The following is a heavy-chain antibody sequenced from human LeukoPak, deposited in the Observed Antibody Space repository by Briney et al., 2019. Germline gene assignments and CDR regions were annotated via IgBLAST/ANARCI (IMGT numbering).Heavy chain of an antibody. CDR3: AREYSVYDYVDY. Sequence: GGSLRLSCAASGFTFAMSWVRQAPGKGLEWVSAISGSGGSTYYADSVKGRFTISRDNSKNTLYLQMNSLRAEDTAVYYCAREYSVYDYVDYWGQGTLVTVSS. J-gene: IGHJ4*02. D-gene: IGHD5/OR15-5a*01. CDR2: ISGSGGST. CDR1: GFTFA. V-gene: IGHV3-23*01.